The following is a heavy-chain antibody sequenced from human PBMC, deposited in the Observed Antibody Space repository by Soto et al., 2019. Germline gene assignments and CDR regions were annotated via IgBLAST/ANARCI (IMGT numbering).Heavy chain of an antibody. J-gene: IGHJ5*02. CDR2: LNTDNGNT. CDR3: ARDDIFCTNGVCYWFDP. CDR1: GYTFTSYA. Sequence: GASVTVSCKASGYTFTSYAIHWVRQAPGQRHEWKGWLNTDNGNTKYSQKIQGSVTITNDTSASTPYNKLRSLRSEDTAVYYCARDDIFCTNGVCYWFDPWGQGTLVTLSS. D-gene: IGHD2-8*01. V-gene: IGHV1-3*04.